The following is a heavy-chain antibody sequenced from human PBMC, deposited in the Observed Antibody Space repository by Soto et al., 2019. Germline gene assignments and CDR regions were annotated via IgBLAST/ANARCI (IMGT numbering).Heavy chain of an antibody. CDR2: IKQDGSEK. J-gene: IGHJ4*02. V-gene: IGHV3-7*01. CDR1: GFTFSSYW. Sequence: GESLKISCAASGFTFSSYWMSWVRQAPGKGLEWVANIKQDGSEKYYVDSVKGRFTISRDNAKNSLYLQMNSLRAEDTAVYYCARALPTFCTNGVCSYFDYWGQGTLVTVSS. D-gene: IGHD2-8*01. CDR3: ARALPTFCTNGVCSYFDY.